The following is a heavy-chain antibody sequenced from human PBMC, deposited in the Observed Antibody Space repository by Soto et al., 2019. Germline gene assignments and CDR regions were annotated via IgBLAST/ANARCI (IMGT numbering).Heavy chain of an antibody. D-gene: IGHD3-10*01. CDR2: IYYSGST. V-gene: IGHV4-30-4*01. Sequence: SETLSLTCTVSGGSISSGDYYWSWIRQPPGKGLEWIGYIYYSGSTYYNPSLKSRVTISVDTSKNQFSLKLSSVTAADTAVYYCARRVNYYGSGSLIFDYWGQGTLVTVSS. J-gene: IGHJ4*02. CDR1: GGSISSGDYY. CDR3: ARRVNYYGSGSLIFDY.